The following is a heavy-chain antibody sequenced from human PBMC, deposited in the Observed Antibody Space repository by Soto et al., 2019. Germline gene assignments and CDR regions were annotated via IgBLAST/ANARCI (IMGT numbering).Heavy chain of an antibody. CDR1: GYTFTSYG. CDR3: ARTYYDFWSGYYPPGGWFAP. CDR2: ISAYNGNT. J-gene: IGHJ5*02. V-gene: IGHV1-18*01. D-gene: IGHD3-3*01. Sequence: ASVKVSCKASGYTFTSYGISWVRQAPGQGLEWMGWISAYNGNTNYAQKLQGRVTMTTDTSTSTAYMELRSLGSDDTAVYYCARTYYDFWSGYYPPGGWFAPWGQGTLVTVSS.